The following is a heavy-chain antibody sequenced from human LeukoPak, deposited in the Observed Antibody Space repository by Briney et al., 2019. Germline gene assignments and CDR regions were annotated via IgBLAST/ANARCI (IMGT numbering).Heavy chain of an antibody. D-gene: IGHD3-16*01. CDR3: AKQGTGGGWGAFDI. Sequence: GGSLRLSCAASGFTFSSSAMSWVRQAPGKGLEWVSGISESGGSTNYAASVKGRFTISRDNSDNTLYLQMNSLRAEGTAVYYCAKQGTGGGWGAFDIWGQGTMVTVSS. J-gene: IGHJ3*02. CDR1: GFTFSSSA. V-gene: IGHV3-23*01. CDR2: ISESGGST.